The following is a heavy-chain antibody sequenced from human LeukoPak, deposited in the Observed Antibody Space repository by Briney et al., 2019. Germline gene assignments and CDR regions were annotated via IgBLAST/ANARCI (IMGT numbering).Heavy chain of an antibody. CDR3: AKDKSLHQLRAEYFRH. J-gene: IGHJ1*01. CDR1: GFTFSSYA. Sequence: PGGSLRLSCAASGFTFSSYAMSWVRQAPGKGLEWVSAISGSGGSTYYADSVKGRFTISRDNSKNTLYLQMNSLRAEDTAVYYCAKDKSLHQLRAEYFRHWGQGPLVTVSS. CDR2: ISGSGGST. V-gene: IGHV3-23*01. D-gene: IGHD2-2*01.